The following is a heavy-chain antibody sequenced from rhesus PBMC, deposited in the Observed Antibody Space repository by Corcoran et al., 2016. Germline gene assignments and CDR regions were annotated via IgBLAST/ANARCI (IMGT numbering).Heavy chain of an antibody. CDR3: ARAGGYSGGWSDLGEYFEF. CDR2: VDPEDGEA. V-gene: IGHV1-111*02. CDR1: ASTFTDHY. Sequence: EVQLVQSGAEVNKPGASVKISCTASASTFTDHYLNGVRQAPGKGLEWMGRVDPEDGEADYAQKFQDRVTITADMSTDTAYMGLSSLRSEDTAVYYCARAGGYSGGWSDLGEYFEFWGQGALVTVSS. J-gene: IGHJ1*01. D-gene: IGHD6-37*01.